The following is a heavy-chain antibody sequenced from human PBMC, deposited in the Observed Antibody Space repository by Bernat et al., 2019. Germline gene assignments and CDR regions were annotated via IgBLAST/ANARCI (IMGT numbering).Heavy chain of an antibody. CDR3: ARFFPGEQTDY. J-gene: IGHJ4*02. CDR1: GYTFTRFA. Sequence: QVHLVQSGAEVKRPGASVKVSCRASGYTFTRFAMHWVRQAPGQRLEWMGWINAGNGNTKYSQRFQGRVTITRDTSASTIYLELTSLRSEDTAVYYCARFFPGEQTDYWGQGTQVTVSS. CDR2: INAGNGNT. D-gene: IGHD3-16*01. V-gene: IGHV1-3*01.